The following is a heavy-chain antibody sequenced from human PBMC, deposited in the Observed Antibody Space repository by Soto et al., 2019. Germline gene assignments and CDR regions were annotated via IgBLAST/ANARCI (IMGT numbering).Heavy chain of an antibody. D-gene: IGHD3-10*01. J-gene: IGHJ3*02. V-gene: IGHV4-59*01. CDR2: ISHSGIS. CDR1: GGSINNYY. Sequence: QVQLQESGPGLVKPSETLSLTCTVSGGSINNYYWTWIRQPPGKGLEPPVKGLEWIGYISHSGISNYNPSLKTRVTMSADTSRSQFSLNLSSVTAADTAVYYCARIPPYGSGSYLAFDIWGQGTMVTVSS. CDR3: ARIPPYGSGSYLAFDI.